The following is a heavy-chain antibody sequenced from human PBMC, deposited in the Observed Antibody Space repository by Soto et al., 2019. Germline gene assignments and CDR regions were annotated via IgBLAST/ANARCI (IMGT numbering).Heavy chain of an antibody. J-gene: IGHJ4*02. CDR1: GGSISSGGYY. Sequence: QVQLQESGPGLVKPSQTLSLTCTVSGGSISSGGYYWSWIRQHPGKGLEWIGYIYYSGSTYYNPSLQSRVTLSVDTSKNQFALKLSSVTAADTAVYYCARDAFPSGYSYGFDYWGQGTLVTVSS. CDR2: IYYSGST. V-gene: IGHV4-31*03. CDR3: ARDAFPSGYSYGFDY. D-gene: IGHD5-18*01.